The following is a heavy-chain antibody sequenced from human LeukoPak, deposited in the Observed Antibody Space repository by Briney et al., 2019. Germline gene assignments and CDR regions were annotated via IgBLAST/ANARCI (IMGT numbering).Heavy chain of an antibody. CDR2: ISGSGGST. D-gene: IGHD6-6*01. Sequence: PGGSLRLSCAASGFTFDDYGMSWVRQAPGKGLEWVSAISGSGGSTYYADSVKGRFTISRDNSKNTLYLQMNSLRAEDTAVYYCAKVGSSSFPFDYWGQGTLVTVSS. V-gene: IGHV3-23*01. CDR3: AKVGSSSFPFDY. CDR1: GFTFDDYG. J-gene: IGHJ4*02.